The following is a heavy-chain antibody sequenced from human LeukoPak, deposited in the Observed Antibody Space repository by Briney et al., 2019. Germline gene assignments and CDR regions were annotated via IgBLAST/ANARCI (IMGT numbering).Heavy chain of an antibody. CDR3: VTRAVAGLT. D-gene: IGHD6-19*01. CDR1: GFTFSSNA. CDR2: ITNNGGGT. Sequence: GGSLRLSCSAPGFTFSSNAMHWVRQAPGKGLEYVSAITNNGGGTYYADSVKGRFTISRDNSENTLYLQMSSLRAEDTAVYYCVTRAVAGLTWGQGTLVTVSS. J-gene: IGHJ5*02. V-gene: IGHV3-64D*06.